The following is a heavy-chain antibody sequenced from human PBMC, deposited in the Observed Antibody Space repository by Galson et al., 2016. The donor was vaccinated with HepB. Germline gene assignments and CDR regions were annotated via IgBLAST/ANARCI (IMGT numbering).Heavy chain of an antibody. Sequence: SLRLSCAASGFIISDYSMHWVRQAPGKGLEHVSAIHYHGGSTFYADSVKGRFTISRDNSKNTLYLHVGSLRPEDMAVYYCVRVGSGYDYWGQGTLVTVSS. D-gene: IGHD3-22*01. J-gene: IGHJ4*02. CDR3: VRVGSGYDY. CDR1: GFIISDYS. CDR2: IHYHGGST. V-gene: IGHV3-64*02.